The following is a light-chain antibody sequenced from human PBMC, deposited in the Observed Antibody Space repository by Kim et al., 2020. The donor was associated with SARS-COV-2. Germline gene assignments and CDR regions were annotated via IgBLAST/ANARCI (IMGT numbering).Light chain of an antibody. J-gene: IGLJ2*01. CDR2: DVN. CDR3: SSYTTSIPVL. V-gene: IGLV2-14*03. CDR1: SNDVGAYKF. Sequence: QSVLTQPASVSGSPGQSITISCTGTSNDVGAYKFVSWYQQHPGKAPKLMIYDVNNRPSGVSNRFSGSKSGNTASLTISGLQAEDEADYYCSSYTTSIPVLLGGGTQLTVL.